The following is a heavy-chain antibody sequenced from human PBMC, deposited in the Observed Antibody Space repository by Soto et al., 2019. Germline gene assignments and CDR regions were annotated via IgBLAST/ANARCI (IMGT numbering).Heavy chain of an antibody. CDR3: ARDGGDTSGGDY. Sequence: EVQLVQSGGSLVQPGGSLRLSCAASGFTVSRNYMTWVRQAPGKGLEWVSLIYSGGNSYYADSVKGRFTISRDSSKNTLYLQMNNLRVEDTAVYYCARDGGDTSGGDYWGQGTLVTVSS. D-gene: IGHD6-19*01. CDR1: GFTVSRNY. J-gene: IGHJ4*02. CDR2: IYSGGNS. V-gene: IGHV3-66*01.